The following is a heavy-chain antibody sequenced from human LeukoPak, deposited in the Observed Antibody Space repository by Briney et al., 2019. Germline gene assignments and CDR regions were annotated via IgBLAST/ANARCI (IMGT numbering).Heavy chain of an antibody. J-gene: IGHJ4*02. CDR1: GFIFSSYS. CDR3: AKRPAHYDILTGYYIDYFDY. Sequence: KAGGSLRLSCAASGFIFSSYSMNWVRQAPGRGLEWVSSISSTGNYIYYAHSMKGRFTISRDNAKNSLYLQMNSLRAEDTAVYYCAKRPAHYDILTGYYIDYFDYWGQGTLVTVSS. V-gene: IGHV3-21*01. CDR2: ISSTGNYI. D-gene: IGHD3-9*01.